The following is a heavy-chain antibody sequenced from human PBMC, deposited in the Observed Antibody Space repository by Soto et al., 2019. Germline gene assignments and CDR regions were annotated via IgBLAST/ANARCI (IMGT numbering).Heavy chain of an antibody. CDR2: INQDGSER. CDR1: GLTFRNDW. J-gene: IGHJ4*02. CDR3: AVYGYGVSAAPY. V-gene: IGHV3-7*03. D-gene: IGHD4-17*01. Sequence: PXGSLRLSCAGSGLTFRNDWLSGVRQAPGKGLEWVANINQDGSERYYVDSVRGRFTISRDNVENSLYLQLNSLRPEDTAVYYCAVYGYGVSAAPYWGQGTLVTVSS.